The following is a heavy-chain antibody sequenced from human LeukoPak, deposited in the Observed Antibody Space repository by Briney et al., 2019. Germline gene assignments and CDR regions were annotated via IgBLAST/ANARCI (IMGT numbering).Heavy chain of an antibody. D-gene: IGHD3-3*01. CDR1: GYTFTGYY. CDR3: ARVNGITIFGVVNPFDY. Sequence: APVKVSCKASGYTFTGYYMHWVRQAPGQGLEWMGWINPNSGGTNYAQKFQGRVTMTRDTSISTAYMELSRLRSDDTAVYYCARVNGITIFGVVNPFDYWGQGTLVTVSS. V-gene: IGHV1-2*02. J-gene: IGHJ4*02. CDR2: INPNSGGT.